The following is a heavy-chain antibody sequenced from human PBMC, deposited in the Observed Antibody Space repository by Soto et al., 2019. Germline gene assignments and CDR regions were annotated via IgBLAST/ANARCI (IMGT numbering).Heavy chain of an antibody. Sequence: GGSLRLSCAASGFTFSSYEMNWVRQAPGKGLEWVSYISSSGSTIYYADSVKGRFTISRDNAKNSLYLQMNSLRAEDTAVYYCARPSSHCSGGSCPLDYWGQGTLVTVSS. CDR3: ARPSSHCSGGSCPLDY. CDR2: ISSSGSTI. CDR1: GFTFSSYE. J-gene: IGHJ4*02. V-gene: IGHV3-48*03. D-gene: IGHD2-15*01.